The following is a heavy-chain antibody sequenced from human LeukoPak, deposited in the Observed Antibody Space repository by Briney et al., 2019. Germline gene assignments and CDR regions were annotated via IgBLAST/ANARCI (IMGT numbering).Heavy chain of an antibody. CDR3: VRDGGVDRLGVAVTDGFDP. V-gene: IGHV3-48*04. CDR2: ITSTSSTI. D-gene: IGHD6-19*01. J-gene: IGHJ5*02. Sequence: GGSLRLSCAASGFTFRSYSMNWVRQAPGKGLEWVSYITSTSSTIYYADSVKGRFTISRDNAKNEVYLQMNSLRAEDTAVYYCVRDGGVDRLGVAVTDGFDPWGQGTLVSVSS. CDR1: GFTFRSYS.